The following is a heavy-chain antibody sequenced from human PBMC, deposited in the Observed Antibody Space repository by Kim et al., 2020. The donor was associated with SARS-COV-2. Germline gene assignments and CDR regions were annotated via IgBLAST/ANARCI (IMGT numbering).Heavy chain of an antibody. V-gene: IGHV3-21*01. CDR1: GFTFSSYS. CDR3: ARGSLQLERRRGWFDP. J-gene: IGHJ5*02. D-gene: IGHD1-1*01. Sequence: GGSLRLSCAASGFTFSSYSMNWVRQAPGKGLEWVSSISSSSSYIYYADSVKGRFTISRDNAKNSLYLQMNSLRAEDTAVYYCARGSLQLERRRGWFDPWGQGTLVTVSS. CDR2: ISSSSSYI.